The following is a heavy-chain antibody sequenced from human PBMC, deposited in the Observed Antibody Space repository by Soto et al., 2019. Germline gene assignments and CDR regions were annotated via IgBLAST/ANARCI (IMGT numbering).Heavy chain of an antibody. CDR1: GYSFISYW. Sequence: GESLKISCKGSGYSFISYWIGWVRQMPGKGLEWMGIIYPGDSDTKYSPSFQGQVTISADRSISTAYLQWTSLKASDTAMYYCARSKRGAYSSGWYSLSGYYNYGIDVWGQGTKVTVSS. J-gene: IGHJ6*02. CDR3: ARSKRGAYSSGWYSLSGYYNYGIDV. D-gene: IGHD6-19*01. CDR2: IYPGDSDT. V-gene: IGHV5-51*01.